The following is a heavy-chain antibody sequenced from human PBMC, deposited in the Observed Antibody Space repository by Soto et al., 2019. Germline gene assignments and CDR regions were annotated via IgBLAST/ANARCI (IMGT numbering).Heavy chain of an antibody. J-gene: IGHJ6*02. CDR3: ASPTGYRSSWCGDETDYYYYSGLDV. Sequence: SVKVSCKASGGTFSSYAISWVRQAPGQGLEWMGGIIPIFGTANYAQKFQGRVTITADESTSTAYMELSSLRCEDTAVYYCASPTGYRSSWCGDETDYYYYSGLDVGGQGTRVTVS. CDR1: GGTFSSYA. D-gene: IGHD6-13*01. V-gene: IGHV1-69*13. CDR2: IIPIFGTA.